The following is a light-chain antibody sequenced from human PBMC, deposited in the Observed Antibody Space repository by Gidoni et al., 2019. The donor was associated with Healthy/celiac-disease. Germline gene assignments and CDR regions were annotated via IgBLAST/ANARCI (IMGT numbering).Light chain of an antibody. J-gene: IGKJ4*01. CDR1: QSVSSN. Sequence: EIVLTHSPATLPVSPGDRATLSSRARQSVSSNLAWYQQKPGQAPRLLIYGASTRALGIPARFSGSGSGTEFTLTISSLQSEDFAVYYCQQYNNWPPLTFGGGTKVEIK. V-gene: IGKV3-15*01. CDR3: QQYNNWPPLT. CDR2: GAS.